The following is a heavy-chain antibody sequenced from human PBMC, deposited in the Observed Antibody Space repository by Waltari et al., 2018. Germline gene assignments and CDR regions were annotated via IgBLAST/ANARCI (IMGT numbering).Heavy chain of an antibody. CDR3: ATALGDNISASRAFEI. D-gene: IGHD1-20*01. Sequence: EVQLLQSGAELVKPGTTVKISCKVSGYSFSDYYIHWVQQAPGKGLQWMGLIDPEDGATIYAHNFRDTITLTADTSTNTAYLELNNVSSQDTAVFYCATALGDNISASRAFEIWGQGTMITVAS. V-gene: IGHV1-69-2*01. J-gene: IGHJ3*02. CDR2: IDPEDGAT. CDR1: GYSFSDYY.